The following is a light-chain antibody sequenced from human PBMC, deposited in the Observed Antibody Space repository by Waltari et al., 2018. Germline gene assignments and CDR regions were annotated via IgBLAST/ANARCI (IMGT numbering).Light chain of an antibody. Sequence: IQMTQSPPSLPAPVRHRVTITCRASQSISSYLHWYQQKPGKAPKLLIYAASSLQSGVPSRFSGSGSGTDFTLTISSLQPEDFATYYCQQSYSTPWTFGQGTKVEIK. V-gene: IGKV1-39*01. CDR1: QSISSY. CDR3: QQSYSTPWT. J-gene: IGKJ1*01. CDR2: AAS.